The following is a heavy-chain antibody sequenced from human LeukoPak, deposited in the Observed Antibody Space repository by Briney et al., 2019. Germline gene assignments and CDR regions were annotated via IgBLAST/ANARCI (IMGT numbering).Heavy chain of an antibody. CDR3: ARSPSSGWYIGPPDR. J-gene: IGHJ5*02. Sequence: SETLSLTCTVSGVSISSYYWSWIRQPPGKGLEWIGYIYYSGSTNYNPSLKSRVTISVDTSKNQFSLKLSSVTAADTAVYYCARSPSSGWYIGPPDRWGQGTLVTVPS. V-gene: IGHV4-59*01. CDR2: IYYSGST. D-gene: IGHD6-19*01. CDR1: GVSISSYY.